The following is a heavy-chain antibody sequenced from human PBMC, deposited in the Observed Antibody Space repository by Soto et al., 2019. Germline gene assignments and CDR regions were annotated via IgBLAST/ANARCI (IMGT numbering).Heavy chain of an antibody. CDR2: IYFRGTT. Sequence: PSETLSLTCTVSGGSISSYYWSWIRQPPGKGLEWIGYIYFRGTTNYNPSLKSRVTMSADTSKNQFSLKLNSVTAADTAVYYCARARVEMATICWFDPWGQGTLVTVSS. J-gene: IGHJ5*02. CDR3: ARARVEMATICWFDP. V-gene: IGHV4-59*12. CDR1: GGSISSYY. D-gene: IGHD5-12*01.